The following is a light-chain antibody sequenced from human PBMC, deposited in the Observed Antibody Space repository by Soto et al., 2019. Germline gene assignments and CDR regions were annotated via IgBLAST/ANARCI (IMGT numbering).Light chain of an antibody. V-gene: IGKV3-20*01. CDR1: QSVNSNY. CDR2: GAS. CDR3: QQCGTSTWT. J-gene: IGKJ1*01. Sequence: EIVLTQSPGTLSLSPGERATLSCRTSQSVNSNYLAWHQQKPGQAPRLLIYGASSRATGIPDRFSGSGSGTDFTLTISRLEPEDLAVYYCQQCGTSTWTFGQGTKVEIK.